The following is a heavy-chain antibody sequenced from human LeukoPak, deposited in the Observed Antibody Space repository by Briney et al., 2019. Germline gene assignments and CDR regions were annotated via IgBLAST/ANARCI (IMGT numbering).Heavy chain of an antibody. D-gene: IGHD3-3*02. Sequence: PGGSLRLSCAVSGFTVSSIYMTWVRQAPGKGLEWVSSIWSDSAEIHYADSVKGRFTISRDNAKDSLYLQMNSLRAEDSAVYYCARDFFHSDISRPFDYWGQGTLVIVSS. CDR3: ARDFFHSDISRPFDY. CDR1: GFTVSSIY. CDR2: IWSDSAEI. V-gene: IGHV3-21*01. J-gene: IGHJ4*02.